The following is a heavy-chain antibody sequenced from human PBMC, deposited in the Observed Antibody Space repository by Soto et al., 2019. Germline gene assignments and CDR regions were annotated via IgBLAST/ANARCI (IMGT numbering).Heavy chain of an antibody. CDR2: IEPSDSYT. J-gene: IGHJ4*02. V-gene: IGHV5-10-1*03. CDR1: GYRFINYW. Sequence: EVQLVQSGAEVKKPGESLRLSCQGSGYRFINYWISWVRQMPGKGLEWVGRIEPSDSYTVYSPSFQGNVTISIDTAINTAFLEWRSLQASDTAMYYCVRHGNGTPFYFDFWGRGTLVPVSS. CDR3: VRHGNGTPFYFDF. D-gene: IGHD1-1*01.